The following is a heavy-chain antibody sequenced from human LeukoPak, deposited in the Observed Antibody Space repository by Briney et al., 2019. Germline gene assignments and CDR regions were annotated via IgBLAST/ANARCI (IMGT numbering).Heavy chain of an antibody. J-gene: IGHJ4*02. CDR1: GLTFINAW. CDR2: ISSSSSTI. D-gene: IGHD1-26*01. V-gene: IGHV3-48*04. CDR3: AREVGATSFDY. Sequence: GGSLRLSCAASGLTFINAWMTWVRQAPGKGLEWVSYISSSSSTIYYADSVKGRFTISRDNAKNSLYLQMNSLRAEDTAVYYCAREVGATSFDYWGQGTLVTVSS.